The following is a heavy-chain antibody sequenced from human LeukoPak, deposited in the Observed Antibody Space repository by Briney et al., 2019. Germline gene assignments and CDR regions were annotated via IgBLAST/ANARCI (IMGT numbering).Heavy chain of an antibody. J-gene: IGHJ4*02. V-gene: IGHV3-30-3*01. CDR3: ARDSLRGTFDY. CDR1: GFTFSSYA. D-gene: IGHD1-7*01. Sequence: PGGSLRLSCAASGFTFSSYAMHWVRQAPGKGLEWVAVISYDGSNKYYADSVKGRFTISRDNSKNTLYLQMNSLRAEDTAVYYCARDSLRGTFDYWGQGTLVTVSS. CDR2: ISYDGSNK.